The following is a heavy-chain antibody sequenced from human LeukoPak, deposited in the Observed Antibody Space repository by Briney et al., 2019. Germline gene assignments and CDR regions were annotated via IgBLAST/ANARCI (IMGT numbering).Heavy chain of an antibody. D-gene: IGHD5-12*01. Sequence: ASDTLSLTCTVSGRSISSGGHYWSWIRQHPGKGLEWIGYIHYSGSTYYNASLKSRVSISVDTSKNQFSLKLSSVTAADTAVYYCARAPSYSGYDAYFFEYWGQGTLVTVSS. CDR1: GRSISSGGHY. CDR3: ARAPSYSGYDAYFFEY. V-gene: IGHV4-31*03. CDR2: IHYSGST. J-gene: IGHJ4*02.